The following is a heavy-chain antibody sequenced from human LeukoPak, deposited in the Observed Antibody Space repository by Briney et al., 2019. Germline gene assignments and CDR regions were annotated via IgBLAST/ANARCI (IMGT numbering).Heavy chain of an antibody. CDR2: ISSSSSYI. CDR3: ARDPRPYNSSWPYYFDY. CDR1: GFTFSSYS. J-gene: IGHJ4*02. V-gene: IGHV3-21*01. Sequence: PGGSLRLSCAASGFTFSSYSMNWVRQAPGKGLEWVSSISSSSSYIYYADSVKGRFTISRDNAKNSLYLQMNSLRAEDTAVYYCARDPRPYNSSWPYYFDYWGQGTLVTVSS. D-gene: IGHD6-13*01.